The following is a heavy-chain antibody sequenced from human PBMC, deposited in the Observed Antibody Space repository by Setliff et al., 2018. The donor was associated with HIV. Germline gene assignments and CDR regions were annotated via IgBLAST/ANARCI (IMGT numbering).Heavy chain of an antibody. CDR3: ARGIYRPWGGYSAFATDAFET. V-gene: IGHV4-31*03. CDR2: VYYTGTA. D-gene: IGHD5-12*01. CDR1: GVSVSSGGYY. J-gene: IGHJ3*02. Sequence: SETLSLTCSVSGVSVSSGGYYWSWIRQHPGEGLEWIGYVYYTGTAYFNPSLKSRITISVDTSKNQFSLKLGFVTAADTAVYYCARGIYRPWGGYSAFATDAFETWGQGTLVTVSS.